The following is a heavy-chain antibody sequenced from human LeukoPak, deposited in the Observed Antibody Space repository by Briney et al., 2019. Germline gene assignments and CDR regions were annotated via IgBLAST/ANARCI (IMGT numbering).Heavy chain of an antibody. CDR3: ARIFNPGYSSGWYPAAFDI. V-gene: IGHV5-51*01. CDR1: GYSFTSYW. D-gene: IGHD6-19*01. J-gene: IGHJ3*02. CDR2: IYPGDSDT. Sequence: GESLKISCKGSGYSFTSYWIGWVRQMPGKGLEWMGIIYPGDSDTRYSPSFQGQVTISADKSISTAYLQWSSLKASDTAMYYCARIFNPGYSSGWYPAAFDIWGQGTMVTVSS.